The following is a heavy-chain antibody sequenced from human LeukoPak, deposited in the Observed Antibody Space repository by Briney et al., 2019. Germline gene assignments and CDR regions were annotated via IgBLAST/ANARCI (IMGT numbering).Heavy chain of an antibody. J-gene: IGHJ4*02. V-gene: IGHV4-59*01. D-gene: IGHD3-10*01. Sequence: SETQSLTCTVSGDSLSSYYWSWIWQPPGRGLEWIGHFYYSGSTNYSPSLKSRVTISVDTSKNQFSLKMSSVTAADTAVYYCARAMVRGVLDYWGQGSLVAVSS. CDR1: GDSLSSYY. CDR3: ARAMVRGVLDY. CDR2: FYYSGST.